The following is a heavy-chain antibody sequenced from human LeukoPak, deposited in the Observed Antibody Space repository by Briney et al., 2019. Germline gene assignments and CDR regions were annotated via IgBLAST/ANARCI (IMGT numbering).Heavy chain of an antibody. CDR1: GFTFSSYS. Sequence: GGSLRLSCAASGFTFSSYSMNWVRQAPGKGLEWVSSISSSSSYIYYADSVKGRFTISRDNAKNPLYLQMNSLRAEDTAVYYCARGEEDTAMVRNGMDVWGQGTTVTVSS. V-gene: IGHV3-21*01. D-gene: IGHD5-18*01. CDR2: ISSSSSYI. J-gene: IGHJ6*02. CDR3: ARGEEDTAMVRNGMDV.